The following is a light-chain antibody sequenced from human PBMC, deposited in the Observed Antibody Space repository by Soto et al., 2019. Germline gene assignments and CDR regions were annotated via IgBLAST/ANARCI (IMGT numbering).Light chain of an antibody. V-gene: IGKV3-15*01. Sequence: DIVMTQSPATLSVSPGERATLSCRASLSVSNNLAWFQQKPGQAPRLLIYGASTRATGIPARFSGSGSGTEFTLTISSLQSEDFAVYYCQQYNNWPPVTFGQGTRLDIK. CDR3: QQYNNWPPVT. CDR1: LSVSNN. CDR2: GAS. J-gene: IGKJ5*01.